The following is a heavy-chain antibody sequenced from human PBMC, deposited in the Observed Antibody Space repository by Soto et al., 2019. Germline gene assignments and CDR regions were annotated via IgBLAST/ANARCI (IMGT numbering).Heavy chain of an antibody. CDR3: AAEGRGGATLYYYYYGMDV. Sequence: GASVKVSCKASGFTFTSSAVQWVRQARGQRLEWIGWIVVGSGNTNYAQKFQERVTITRDMSTSTAYMELSSLRSEDTAVYYCAAEGRGGATLYYYYYGMDVWGQGTTVTLSS. CDR1: GFTFTSSA. CDR2: IVVGSGNT. V-gene: IGHV1-58*01. J-gene: IGHJ6*02. D-gene: IGHD1-26*01.